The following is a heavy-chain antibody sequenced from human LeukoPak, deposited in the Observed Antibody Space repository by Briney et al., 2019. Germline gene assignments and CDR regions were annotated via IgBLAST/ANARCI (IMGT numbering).Heavy chain of an antibody. CDR3: ARGISLGVAFDI. V-gene: IGHV4-39*07. Sequence: PSETLSLTCTVSGGSISSSSYYWGWIRQPPGKGLEWIGSIYYSGSTYYNPSLKSRVTISVDTSKNQFSLKLSSVTAADTAVYYCARGISLGVAFDIWGQGTMVTVSS. J-gene: IGHJ3*02. CDR1: GGSISSSSYY. CDR2: IYYSGST. D-gene: IGHD2-8*02.